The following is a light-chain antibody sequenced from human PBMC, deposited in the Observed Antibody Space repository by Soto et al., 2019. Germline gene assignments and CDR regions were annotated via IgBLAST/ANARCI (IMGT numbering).Light chain of an antibody. J-gene: IGLJ2*01. CDR3: SSYTSSNTQHVL. V-gene: IGLV2-14*01. CDR1: SSDVGGYNY. Sequence: QSALTQPASVSGSPGQSITISCTGTSSDVGGYNYVSWYQQHPGKAPKLMIYDVSNRPSGVSSRFSGSKSGNTASLTISGLQAEDEADYYCSSYTSSNTQHVLFGGGTKLTVL. CDR2: DVS.